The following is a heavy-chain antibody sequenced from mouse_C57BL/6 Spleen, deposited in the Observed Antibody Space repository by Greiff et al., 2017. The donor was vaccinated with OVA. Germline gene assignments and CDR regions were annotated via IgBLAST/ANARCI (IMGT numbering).Heavy chain of an antibody. CDR1: GYTFTDYE. J-gene: IGHJ4*01. Sequence: QVQLKQSGAELVRPGASVTLSCKASGYTFTDYEMHWVKQTPVHGLEWIGAIDPETGGTAYNQKFKGKAILTADKSSSTAYMELRSLTSEDSAVYYCTTGEGYAMDYWGQGTSVTVSS. V-gene: IGHV1-15*01. CDR3: TTGEGYAMDY. CDR2: IDPETGGT.